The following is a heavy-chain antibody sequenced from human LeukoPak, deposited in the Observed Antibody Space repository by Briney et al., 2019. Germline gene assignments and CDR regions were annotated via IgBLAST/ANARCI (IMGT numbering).Heavy chain of an antibody. CDR2: INTNTGNP. CDR1: GYTFTNYP. CDR3: ARDTYCTGGRCYSRVGY. Sequence: GASVKVSCKASGYTFTNYPMNWVRQAPGQGLEWMGWINTNTGNPTYAQGFTERFVFSWDTSVTTAYLQINSLKPEDTAVYFCARDTYCTGGRCYSRVGYWGQGTVATVSS. V-gene: IGHV7-4-1*02. D-gene: IGHD2-15*01. J-gene: IGHJ4*02.